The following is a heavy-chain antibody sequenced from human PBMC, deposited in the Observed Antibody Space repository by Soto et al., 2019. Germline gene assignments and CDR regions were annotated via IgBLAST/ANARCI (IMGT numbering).Heavy chain of an antibody. J-gene: IGHJ6*02. CDR2: ISGSGGST. CDR3: ANGYQGVNIAARPIYYCGMDV. D-gene: IGHD6-6*01. Sequence: EVQLLESGGGLVQPGGSLRLSCAASGFTFSSYAMSWVRQAPGKGLEWVLAISGSGGSTYYADSVKGRFTISRDNSKNTLYLRMNSLRAEDTSVYYCANGYQGVNIAARPIYYCGMDVWGQGTTVTVSS. V-gene: IGHV3-23*01. CDR1: GFTFSSYA.